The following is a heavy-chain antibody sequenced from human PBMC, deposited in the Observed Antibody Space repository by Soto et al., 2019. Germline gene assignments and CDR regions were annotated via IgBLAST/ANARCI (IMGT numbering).Heavy chain of an antibody. V-gene: IGHV1-2*02. CDR3: AREFIAVAGTDY. D-gene: IGHD6-19*01. Sequence: ASVKVSCKASGYTFTGYYMHWVRQAPGQGLEWMGWINPNSGGTNYAQKFQGRVTMTRDTSISTAYMELSRLRSDDTAVYYCAREFIAVAGTDYWGQGALVTVSS. CDR1: GYTFTGYY. CDR2: INPNSGGT. J-gene: IGHJ4*02.